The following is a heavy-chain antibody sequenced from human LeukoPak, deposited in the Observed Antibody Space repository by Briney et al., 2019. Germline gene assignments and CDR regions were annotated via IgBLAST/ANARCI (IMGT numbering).Heavy chain of an antibody. CDR1: GGSISSSSYY. CDR3: ASWPGAWYGEDY. V-gene: IGHV4-39*07. D-gene: IGHD3-10*01. CDR2: IYYSGST. J-gene: IGHJ4*02. Sequence: SETLSLTCTVSGGSISSSSYYWGWIRQPPGKGLEWIGSIYYSGSTYYNPSLKSRVTISVDTSKNQFSLKLSSVTAADTAVYHCASWPGAWYGEDYWGQGTRVTVSS.